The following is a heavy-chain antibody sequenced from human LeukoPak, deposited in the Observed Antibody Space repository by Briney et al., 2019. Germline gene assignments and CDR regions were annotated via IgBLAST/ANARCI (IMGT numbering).Heavy chain of an antibody. D-gene: IGHD2-2*01. CDR2: IYYSGST. V-gene: IGHV4-31*03. CDR1: GGSISSGGYY. J-gene: IGHJ4*02. Sequence: PSQTLSLTCTVSGGSISSGGYYWSWIRQHPGKGLEWIGYIYYSGSTYYNPSLKSRVTISVDTSKNQFSLKPSSVTAADTAVYYCALYCSSTSCRRGAFDYWGQGTLVTVSS. CDR3: ALYCSSTSCRRGAFDY.